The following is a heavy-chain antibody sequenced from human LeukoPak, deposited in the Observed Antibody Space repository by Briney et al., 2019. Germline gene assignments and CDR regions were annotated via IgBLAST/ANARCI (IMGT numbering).Heavy chain of an antibody. CDR1: GGTFSSYT. Sequence: SLKVSCKASGGTFSSYTISWVRQAPGQGLEWMGRIIPILGIANYAQKFQGRVTITADKSTSTAYMELSSLRSEDTAVYYCARDGNSSGWYADYWGQGTLVTVSS. D-gene: IGHD6-19*01. CDR2: IIPILGIA. J-gene: IGHJ4*02. V-gene: IGHV1-69*04. CDR3: ARDGNSSGWYADY.